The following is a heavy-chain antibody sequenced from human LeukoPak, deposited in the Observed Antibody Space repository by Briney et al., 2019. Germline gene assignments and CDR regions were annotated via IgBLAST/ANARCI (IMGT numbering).Heavy chain of an antibody. CDR2: IRYDGSNK. Sequence: HPGGSLRLSCAASGFTFSSYGMHWVRQAPGKGLEWVAFIRYDGSNKYYADSVKGRFTISRDNSKNTLYLQMNSLRAEDTAVYFCANQRGYSGYDSYPFDYWGQGTLATVSS. D-gene: IGHD5-12*01. J-gene: IGHJ4*02. CDR1: GFTFSSYG. V-gene: IGHV3-30*02. CDR3: ANQRGYSGYDSYPFDY.